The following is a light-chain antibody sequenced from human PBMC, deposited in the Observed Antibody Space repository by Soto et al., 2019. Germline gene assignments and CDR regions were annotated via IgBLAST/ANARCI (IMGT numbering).Light chain of an antibody. CDR3: HHRTHWPRLHT. CDR2: DIS. Sequence: DIVLTQSPATLSLSPGERATLSCRASQSVSRYLAWYQQKPGQAPRLLIYDISNRATGVPARFSGSGYGTGFTLTISSLESADFAVYYCHHRTHWPRLHTFGPWTKVDIK. J-gene: IGKJ3*01. V-gene: IGKV3-11*01. CDR1: QSVSRY.